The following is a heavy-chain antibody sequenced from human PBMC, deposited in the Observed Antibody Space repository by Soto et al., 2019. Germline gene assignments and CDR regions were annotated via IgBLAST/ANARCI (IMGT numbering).Heavy chain of an antibody. CDR3: ASRQEDYDLLPGFYRRDFDL. CDR2: ISSSSSYR. D-gene: IGHD3-9*01. CDR1: GFTFSSYN. J-gene: IGHJ2*01. V-gene: IGHV3-21*01. Sequence: EVQLVESGGGLVKPGGSLRLSCAASGFTFSSYNMNWVRQAPGKGLEWVSSISSSSSYRDYADSVKGRFTISRDNAKNRXYXXLTSLRPENTALYSCASRQEDYDLLPGFYRRDFDLWGRGTLVTVSS.